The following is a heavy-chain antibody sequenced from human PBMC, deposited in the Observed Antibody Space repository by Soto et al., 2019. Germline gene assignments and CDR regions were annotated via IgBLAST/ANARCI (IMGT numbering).Heavy chain of an antibody. CDR3: AREMPSTAAAYFYYGLNV. V-gene: IGHV1-69*18. Sequence: QVQLVQSGAEVKRPGSSVKVSCKASVGAFNNYAIYWVRQAPGQGLEWLGTIVPVFPSVYYAPRFQGRLTITADGSTDTVYMMLTSLKSEDTAVYSWAREMPSTAAAYFYYGLNVWGQGTSVTVSS. J-gene: IGHJ6*02. CDR1: VGAFNNYA. D-gene: IGHD6-13*01. CDR2: IVPVFPSV.